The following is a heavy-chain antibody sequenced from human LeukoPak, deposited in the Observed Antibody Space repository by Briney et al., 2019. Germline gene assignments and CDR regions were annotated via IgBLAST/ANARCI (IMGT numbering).Heavy chain of an antibody. CDR1: GYTFTSYA. D-gene: IGHD4-17*01. Sequence: ASVKVSCKASGYTFTSYAMNWVRQAPGQGLEWMGWINTNTGNPTYAQGFTGRFVFSLDTSVSTAYLQISSLKAEDTAVYYCAIWTTVTTFGAFDIWGQGTMVTVSS. V-gene: IGHV7-4-1*02. CDR2: INTNTGNP. J-gene: IGHJ3*02. CDR3: AIWTTVTTFGAFDI.